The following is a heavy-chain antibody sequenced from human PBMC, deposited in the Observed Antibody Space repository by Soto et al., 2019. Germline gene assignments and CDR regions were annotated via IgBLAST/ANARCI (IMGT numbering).Heavy chain of an antibody. CDR1: GGSISSGSYY. D-gene: IGHD3-3*01. CDR2: IYYSGST. J-gene: IGHJ4*02. CDR3: ARVTTIFAEGVSVVDY. V-gene: IGHV4-61*01. Sequence: KPSETLSLTCAVSGGSISSGSYYWSWIRQPPGKGLEWIGYIYYSGSTNYNPSLKSRVTISVDTSKNQFSLKLSSVTAADTAVYYCARVTTIFAEGVSVVDYWGQGTLVTVSS.